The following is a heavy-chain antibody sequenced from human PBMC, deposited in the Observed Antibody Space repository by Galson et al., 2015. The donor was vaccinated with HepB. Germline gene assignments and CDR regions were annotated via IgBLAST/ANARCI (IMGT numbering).Heavy chain of an antibody. J-gene: IGHJ4*02. CDR1: GFTFGDYA. Sequence: SLRLSCAASGFTFGDYAMSWVRQAPGKGLEWVGFIRSKAYGGTTEYAASVKSRFTISRDDSKSIAYLQMNSLKTEDTAVYYCTRGRIAARRYHFDYWGQGTLVTVSS. CDR3: TRGRIAARRYHFDY. CDR2: IRSKAYGGTT. D-gene: IGHD6-6*01. V-gene: IGHV3-49*04.